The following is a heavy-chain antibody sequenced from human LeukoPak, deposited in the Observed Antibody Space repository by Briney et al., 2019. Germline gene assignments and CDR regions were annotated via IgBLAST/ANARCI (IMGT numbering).Heavy chain of an antibody. D-gene: IGHD3-10*01. CDR2: INPSGGST. CDR3: ARYDVLLDAFDI. J-gene: IGHJ3*02. Sequence: ASVKVSCKASGYTFTRYYMHWVRQAPGQGLEWMGIINPSGGSTSYEQKFQGRVTMTRDTSTSTVYMELSSLRSEDTAMYYCARYDVLLDAFDIWGQGTMVTVSS. V-gene: IGHV1-46*01. CDR1: GYTFTRYY.